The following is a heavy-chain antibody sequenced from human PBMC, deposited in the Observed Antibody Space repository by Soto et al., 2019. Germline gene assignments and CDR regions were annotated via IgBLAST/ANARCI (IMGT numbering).Heavy chain of an antibody. J-gene: IGHJ6*02. V-gene: IGHV3-21*01. CDR3: ARIIAAAGTALSIYYYYGMDV. D-gene: IGHD6-13*01. Sequence: EVQLVESGGGLVKPGGSLRLSCAASGFTFSSYSMNWVRQAPGKGLEWVSSISSSSSYIYYADSVKGRFTISRDNAKNTVHLQMNSLRAEDTAVYYCARIIAAAGTALSIYYYYGMDVWGQGTTVTVSS. CDR1: GFTFSSYS. CDR2: ISSSSSYI.